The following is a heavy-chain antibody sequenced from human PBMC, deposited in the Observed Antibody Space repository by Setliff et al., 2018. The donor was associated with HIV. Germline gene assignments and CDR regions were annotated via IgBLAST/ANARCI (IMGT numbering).Heavy chain of an antibody. CDR3: ARGGGTSSPIDYHYYIDV. CDR2: IYYTGSP. J-gene: IGHJ6*03. Sequence: SETLSLTCAVYGGSLSGYYWRWIRQPPGKGLEWIGGIYYTGSPFYNPSLKSRVTISVDTSNNQFSLKLSSVTAADTAVYYCARGGGTSSPIDYHYYIDVWGKGTTVTVSS. D-gene: IGHD6-6*01. CDR1: GGSLSGYY. V-gene: IGHV4-34*01.